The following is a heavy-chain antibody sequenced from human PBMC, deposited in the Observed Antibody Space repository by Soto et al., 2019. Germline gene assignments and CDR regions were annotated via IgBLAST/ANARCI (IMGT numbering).Heavy chain of an antibody. CDR3: ARVLVPAEGNYHYNMDV. Sequence: GGSLRLSCVASGFTFSSHWMSWVRQAPGKGLDWVANIRQDGGKIYCADSVTGRFTVSRDKAKSSLYLQMVNLRAEDTAVYYCARVLVPAEGNYHYNMDVWGKGTTVTVSS. V-gene: IGHV3-7*01. J-gene: IGHJ6*03. CDR2: IRQDGGKI. D-gene: IGHD1-26*01. CDR1: GFTFSSHW.